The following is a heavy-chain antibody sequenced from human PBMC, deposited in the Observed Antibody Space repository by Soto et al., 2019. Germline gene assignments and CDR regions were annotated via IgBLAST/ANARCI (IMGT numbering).Heavy chain of an antibody. D-gene: IGHD4-17*01. CDR3: AHPRGYGVFDAVDI. V-gene: IGHV3-23*01. CDR2: ISKTGVST. Sequence: GGSLRLSCAASGFTFSTYAMNWVRQAPGKGLEWVSAISKTGVSTYYAESVRGRFTISRDNSINTLYLQMSGLRTEDTAVYYCAHPRGYGVFDAVDIWGQGPMVTV. CDR1: GFTFSTYA. J-gene: IGHJ3*02.